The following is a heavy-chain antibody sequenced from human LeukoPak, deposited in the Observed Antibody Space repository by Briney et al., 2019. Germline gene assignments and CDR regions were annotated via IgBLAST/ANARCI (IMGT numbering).Heavy chain of an antibody. J-gene: IGHJ4*02. CDR2: IRSKAYGGTP. Sequence: GGSLRLSCAASGFTFSNYAMTWVRQAPGKGLEWVSFIRSKAYGGTPEYAASVKGRFTISRDDSKSIAYLQMDSLKTEDTALYYCARRGTWSGSIALDYWGQGALVTVSS. D-gene: IGHD3-10*01. V-gene: IGHV3-49*04. CDR3: ARRGTWSGSIALDY. CDR1: GFTFSNYA.